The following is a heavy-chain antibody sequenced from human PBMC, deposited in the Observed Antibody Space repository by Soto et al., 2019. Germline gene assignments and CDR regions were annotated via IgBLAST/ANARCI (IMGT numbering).Heavy chain of an antibody. Sequence: QITLRESGPTLVNPTQTLALTCTFSGFSLSTSGVGVGWIRQPPGKALEWLGIIYLDDIKYYSPSLKSRLSITKDTSKNQVVLTLTNMDPVDTATYYCARRKYFDYWGPGTLVTVSS. J-gene: IGHJ4*02. CDR3: ARRKYFDY. CDR1: GFSLSTSGVG. CDR2: IYLDDIK. V-gene: IGHV2-5*02.